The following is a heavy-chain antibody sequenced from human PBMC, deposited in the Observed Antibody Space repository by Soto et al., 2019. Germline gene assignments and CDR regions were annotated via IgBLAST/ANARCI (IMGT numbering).Heavy chain of an antibody. D-gene: IGHD3-3*01. J-gene: IGHJ6*04. Sequence: QVQLVQSGAEVKKPGSSVKVSCKASGGTFSSYAISWVRQAPGQGLEWMGGIIPIFGTENYAQKFQGRVTITADESTSTAYMELSSLRSEDTAVYYCARGSKITIFGVVMRYYYYGMDVWGKGTTVTVSS. CDR2: IIPIFGTE. CDR3: ARGSKITIFGVVMRYYYYGMDV. V-gene: IGHV1-69*01. CDR1: GGTFSSYA.